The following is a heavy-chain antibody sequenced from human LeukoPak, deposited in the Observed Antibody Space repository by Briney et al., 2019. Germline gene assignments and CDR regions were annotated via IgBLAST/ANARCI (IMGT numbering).Heavy chain of an antibody. CDR2: INPNSGGT. D-gene: IGHD6-13*01. CDR1: GYTFTGYY. CDR3: ARDEAYSSSWVNWFDP. V-gene: IGHV1-2*02. J-gene: IGHJ5*02. Sequence: GASVKVSCKASGYTFTGYYMHWVRQAPGQGLEWMGWINPNSGGTNYAQKFQGRVTMTRDTSISTAYMELSRLRSDDTAVYYCARDEAYSSSWVNWFDPWGQGTLVTVSS.